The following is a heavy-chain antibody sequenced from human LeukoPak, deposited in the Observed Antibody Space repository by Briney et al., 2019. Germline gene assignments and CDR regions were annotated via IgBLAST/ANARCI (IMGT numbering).Heavy chain of an antibody. D-gene: IGHD1-14*01. V-gene: IGHV1-8*03. J-gene: IGHJ6*03. CDR3: ARSRRGQFRIILALYYYYYMDV. CDR1: GYTFTSYD. Sequence: GSSVKVSCKASGYTFTSYDINWVRQATGQGLEWMGWMNPNSGNTGYAQKFQGRVIITRNTSISTAYMELSSLRSEDTAVYYCARSRRGQFRIILALYYYYYMDVWGKGTTVTVSS. CDR2: MNPNSGNT.